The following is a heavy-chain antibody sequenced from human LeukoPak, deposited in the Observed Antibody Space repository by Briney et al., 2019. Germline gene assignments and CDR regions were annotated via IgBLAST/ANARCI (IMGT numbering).Heavy chain of an antibody. J-gene: IGHJ4*02. CDR1: GFTFSSYG. V-gene: IGHV3-30*18. D-gene: IGHD1-1*01. CDR2: ISYDGSNK. CDR3: AKDGKGIDY. Sequence: GRSLRLSCAASGFTFSSYGMHWVRQAPGKGLEWVAVISYDGSNKYYADSVKGRFTISRDNSKNTLYLQMNSLSAEDTAVYYCAKDGKGIDYWGQGTLVTVSS.